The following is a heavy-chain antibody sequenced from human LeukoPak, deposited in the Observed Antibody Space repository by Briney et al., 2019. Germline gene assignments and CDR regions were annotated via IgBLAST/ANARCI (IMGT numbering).Heavy chain of an antibody. CDR1: GFTVSSNY. J-gene: IGHJ4*02. Sequence: GGSLRLSCAASGFTVSSNYMSWVRQAPGKGLEWVSVIYSGGSTYYADSVKGRFTISRDNSENTLYLQMNSLRAEDTAVYYCARAEWELLRIFDYWGQGTLVTVSS. CDR2: IYSGGST. D-gene: IGHD1-26*01. CDR3: ARAEWELLRIFDY. V-gene: IGHV3-53*01.